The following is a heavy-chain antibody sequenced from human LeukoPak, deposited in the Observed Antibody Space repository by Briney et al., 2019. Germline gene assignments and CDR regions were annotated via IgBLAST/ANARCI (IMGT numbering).Heavy chain of an antibody. CDR2: IYYSGST. CDR1: GGSISSSSYY. V-gene: IGHV4-61*01. J-gene: IGHJ4*02. D-gene: IGHD4-17*01. CDR3: ARAPYGDYVPWDY. Sequence: SETLSLTCTVSGGSISSSSYYWSWIRQPPGKGLEWIGYIYYSGSTNYNPSLKSRVTISVDTSKNQFSLKLSSVTAADTAVYYCARAPYGDYVPWDYWGQGTLVTVSS.